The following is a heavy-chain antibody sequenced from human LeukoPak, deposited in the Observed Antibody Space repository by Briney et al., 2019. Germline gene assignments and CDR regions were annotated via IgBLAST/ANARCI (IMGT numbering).Heavy chain of an antibody. CDR2: IRYDGSNK. CDR1: GFTFSSYG. CDR3: ARAGEYSSSHYFDY. D-gene: IGHD6-6*01. J-gene: IGHJ4*02. V-gene: IGHV3-30*02. Sequence: GGSLRLSCAASGFTFSSYGMHWVRQAPGKGLEWVAFIRYDGSNKYYADSVKGRFTISRDNSKNTLYLQMNSLRSEDTAVYYCARAGEYSSSHYFDYWGQGTLVTVSS.